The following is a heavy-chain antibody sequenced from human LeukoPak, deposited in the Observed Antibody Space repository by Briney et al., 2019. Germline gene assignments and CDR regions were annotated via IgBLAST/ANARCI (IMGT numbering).Heavy chain of an antibody. V-gene: IGHV3-30*02. CDR2: IRYDGNNK. D-gene: IGHD3-10*01. CDR3: ARDRGSGSCYSDY. CDR1: GFTFSSYG. J-gene: IGHJ4*02. Sequence: GESLRLSCGASGFTFSSYGMHWVRQAPGKGLEWVAFIRYDGNNKYYADSVKGRFTISRDNSKNTLYLQMNSLRAEDTAVYYCARDRGSGSCYSDYWGQGTLVTVSS.